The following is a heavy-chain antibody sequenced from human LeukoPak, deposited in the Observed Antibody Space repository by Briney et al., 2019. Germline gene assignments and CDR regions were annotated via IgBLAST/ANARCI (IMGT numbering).Heavy chain of an antibody. CDR3: ARSTPYGMDV. CDR1: GGSFSGYY. CDR2: INHSGST. D-gene: IGHD5/OR15-5a*01. V-gene: IGHV4-34*01. Sequence: SGTLSLTCAVYGGSFSGYYWSWIRQPPGKGLEWIGEINHSGSTNYNPSLKSRVTISVDTSKNQFSLKLSSVTAADTAVYYCARSTPYGMDVWGQGTTVTVSS. J-gene: IGHJ6*02.